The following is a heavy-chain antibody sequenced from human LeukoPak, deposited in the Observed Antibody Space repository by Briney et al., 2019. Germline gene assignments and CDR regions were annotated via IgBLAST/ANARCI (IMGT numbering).Heavy chain of an antibody. Sequence: PGGSLRLSCAASGFTLSSYSMNWVRQAPGKGLEWASSISRSSAYIYYADSVKGRFTISRDNSKNTLYLQMNSLRAEDTAVYYCAKDLTILDYWGQGTLVTVSS. CDR1: GFTLSSYS. D-gene: IGHD3-3*01. CDR2: ISRSSAYI. V-gene: IGHV3-21*04. J-gene: IGHJ4*02. CDR3: AKDLTILDY.